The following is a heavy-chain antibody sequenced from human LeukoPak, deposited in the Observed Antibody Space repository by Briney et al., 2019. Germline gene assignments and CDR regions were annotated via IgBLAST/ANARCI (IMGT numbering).Heavy chain of an antibody. CDR1: GGTFSSYA. J-gene: IGHJ6*02. CDR3: ARDQYYGSGSYLSLYYYGMDV. Sequence: GASVKVSCKASGGTFSSYAISWVRQAPGQGLGWMGRIIHILGIANYAQKFQGRVTITADKSTSTAYMELSSLRSEDTAVYYCARDQYYGSGSYLSLYYYGMDVWGQGTTVTVSS. CDR2: IIHILGIA. D-gene: IGHD3-10*01. V-gene: IGHV1-69*04.